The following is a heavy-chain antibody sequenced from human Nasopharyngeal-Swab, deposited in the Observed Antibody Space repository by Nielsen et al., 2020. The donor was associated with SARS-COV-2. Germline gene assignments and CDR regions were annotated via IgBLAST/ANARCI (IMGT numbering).Heavy chain of an antibody. CDR2: INPSGGST. Sequence: WVRQAPGQGLERMGIINPSGGSTSYAQKFQGRVTMTRDTSTSTVYMELSSLRSEDTAVYYCASGYGSGRGKYFQHWGQGTLVTVSS. J-gene: IGHJ1*01. D-gene: IGHD3-10*01. V-gene: IGHV1-46*01. CDR3: ASGYGSGRGKYFQH.